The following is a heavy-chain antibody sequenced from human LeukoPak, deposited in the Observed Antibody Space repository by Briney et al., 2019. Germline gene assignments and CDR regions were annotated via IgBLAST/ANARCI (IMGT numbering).Heavy chain of an antibody. CDR2: IWYDGSNK. D-gene: IGHD5-12*01. J-gene: IGHJ4*02. CDR1: GFTFSSYD. CDR3: ARGDVDKVPDY. V-gene: IGHV3-33*08. Sequence: PGGSLRLSCAASGFTFSSYDMHWVRQAPGKGLEWVAVIWYDGSNKYYADSVKGRFTISRDNSKNTLYLQMNSLRAEDTAVYYCARGDVDKVPDYWGQGTLVTVSS.